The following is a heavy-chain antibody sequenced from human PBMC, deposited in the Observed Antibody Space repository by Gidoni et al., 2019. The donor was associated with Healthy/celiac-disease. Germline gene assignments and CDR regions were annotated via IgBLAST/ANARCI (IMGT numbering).Heavy chain of an antibody. D-gene: IGHD1-26*01. J-gene: IGHJ4*02. Sequence: QVQLQQWGAGLLKPSETLSLTCAVYGGSFSGYYWSWIRQPPGKGLEWIGEINHSGSTNYNPSLKSRVTISVDTSKNQFSLKLSSVTAADTAVYYCARELRWYTTRFDYWGQGTLVTVSS. CDR3: ARELRWYTTRFDY. CDR1: GGSFSGYY. V-gene: IGHV4-34*01. CDR2: INHSGST.